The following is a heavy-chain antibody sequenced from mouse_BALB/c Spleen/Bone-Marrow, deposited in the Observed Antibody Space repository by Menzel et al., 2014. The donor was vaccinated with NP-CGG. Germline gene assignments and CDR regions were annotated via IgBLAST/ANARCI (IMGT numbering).Heavy chain of an antibody. CDR1: GFTFSSYT. V-gene: IGHV5-12-2*01. CDR3: ARRVWSLGGDY. Sequence: EVMLVESGGGLVQPGGSLKLSCAASGFTFSSYTMSWVRQTPEKRLEWVAYISNGGGSTYYPDTVKGRFTISRDNAKNTLYLQMSSLKSEDTAMYYCARRVWSLGGDYWGQGTSVTVSS. J-gene: IGHJ4*01. D-gene: IGHD2-10*02. CDR2: ISNGGGST.